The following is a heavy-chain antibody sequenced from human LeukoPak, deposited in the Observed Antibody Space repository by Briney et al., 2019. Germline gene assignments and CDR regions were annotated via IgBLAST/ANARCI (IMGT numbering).Heavy chain of an antibody. D-gene: IGHD4-17*01. CDR3: ARDDYGDYEGFDY. V-gene: IGHV3-48*01. Sequence: PGGSLRLSCAASGFTFSSYSMNWVRQAPGKGLEWVSYISSSSSTIYYADSVKGRFTISRDNAKNSLYLQMNSLRAEDTAVYYCARDDYGDYEGFDYWGQGTLVTVSS. CDR2: ISSSSSTI. J-gene: IGHJ4*02. CDR1: GFTFSSYS.